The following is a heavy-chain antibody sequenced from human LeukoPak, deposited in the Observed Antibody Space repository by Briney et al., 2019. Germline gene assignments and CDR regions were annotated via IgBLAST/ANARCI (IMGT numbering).Heavy chain of an antibody. Sequence: ASVNVSCKASGYTFTSYYMHWVRQAPGQGLEWMGIINPSGGSTSYAQKFQGRVTMTEDTSTDTAYMELSSLRSEDTAVYYCATAPGRWELRGWFDPWGQGTLVTVSS. J-gene: IGHJ5*02. CDR1: GYTFTSYY. CDR2: INPSGGST. D-gene: IGHD1-26*01. V-gene: IGHV1-46*01. CDR3: ATAPGRWELRGWFDP.